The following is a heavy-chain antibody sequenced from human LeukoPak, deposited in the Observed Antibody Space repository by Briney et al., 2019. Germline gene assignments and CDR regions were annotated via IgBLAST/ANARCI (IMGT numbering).Heavy chain of an antibody. J-gene: IGHJ4*02. CDR3: ARNYYGGDDY. CDR1: GGTFSSYA. D-gene: IGHD4-23*01. Sequence: GSSVKVSCKASGGTFSSYAISWVRQAPGQGLEWMGRIIPIFGIANYAQKFQGRVTITADKSTSTAYTELSSLRSEDTAVYYCARNYYGGDDYWGQGTLVTVSS. CDR2: IIPIFGIA. V-gene: IGHV1-69*04.